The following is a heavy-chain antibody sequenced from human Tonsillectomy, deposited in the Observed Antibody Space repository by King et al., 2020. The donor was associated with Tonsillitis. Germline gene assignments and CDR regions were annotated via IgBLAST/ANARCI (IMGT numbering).Heavy chain of an antibody. J-gene: IGHJ4*02. V-gene: IGHV3-33*05. CDR1: GFSFSSYG. CDR2: ISYDGNNK. D-gene: IGHD5-12*01. Sequence: QVQLVESGGGVVQPGRSLRLSCAASGFSFSSYGMHWVRQAPGKGLEWVAVISYDGNNKYYADSVKGRFTISRDNSKNTLYLQMNSLGAEDTAVYYCAREPYSGYDLSFDYWGQGTLVTVSS. CDR3: AREPYSGYDLSFDY.